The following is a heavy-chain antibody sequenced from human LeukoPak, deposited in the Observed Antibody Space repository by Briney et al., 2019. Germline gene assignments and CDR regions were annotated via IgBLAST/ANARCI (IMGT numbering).Heavy chain of an antibody. CDR1: GFTFSGSA. CDR2: IRSKANSYAT. CDR3: TSPSEYQLLYNY. D-gene: IGHD2-2*02. V-gene: IGHV3-73*01. J-gene: IGHJ4*02. Sequence: GGSLRLSCAASGFTFSGSAMHWVRQASGKGLEWVGRIRSKANSYATAYAASVKGRFTISRDDSKNTAYLQMNSLKTEDTAVYYCTSPSEYQLLYNYWGQGTLVTVSS.